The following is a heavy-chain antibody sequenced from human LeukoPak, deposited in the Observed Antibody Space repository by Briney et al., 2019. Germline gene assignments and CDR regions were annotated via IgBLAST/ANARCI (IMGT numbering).Heavy chain of an antibody. D-gene: IGHD5-12*01. CDR1: GFTFSSYG. J-gene: IGHJ4*02. CDR3: ARDGDIVATFLDY. Sequence: GGSLRLSCAASGFTFSSYGMHWVRQAPGKGLEWVAVIWYDGSNKYYADSVKGRFIISRDNSKNTLYLQMNSLRAEDTAVYYCARDGDIVATFLDYWGQGTLVTVSS. CDR2: IWYDGSNK. V-gene: IGHV3-33*01.